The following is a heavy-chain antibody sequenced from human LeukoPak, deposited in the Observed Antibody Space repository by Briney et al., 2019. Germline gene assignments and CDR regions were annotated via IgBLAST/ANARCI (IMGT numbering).Heavy chain of an antibody. J-gene: IGHJ3*02. CDR2: IYSGGST. V-gene: IGHV3-53*01. D-gene: IGHD3-16*01. CDR1: GSTVSSNY. CDR3: ASSQGGRGNAFDI. Sequence: GGSLRLSCAASGSTVSSNYMSWVRQAPGKGLEWVSVIYSGGSTYYADSVKGRFTISRDNSKNTLYLQMNSLRAEDTAVYYCASSQGGRGNAFDIWGQGTMVTVSS.